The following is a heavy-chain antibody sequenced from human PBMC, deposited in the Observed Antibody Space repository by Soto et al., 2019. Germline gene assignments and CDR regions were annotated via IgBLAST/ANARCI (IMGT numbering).Heavy chain of an antibody. J-gene: IGHJ4*02. Sequence: KLPETLSLTCTVSGGSISSYYWSWIRQPPGKGLEWIGYIYYSGSTNYNPSLKSRVTISVDTSKNQFSLKLNSMTAADTAVYYCARHNYGSGSTYFDYWGQGTLVTVSS. V-gene: IGHV4-59*08. CDR3: ARHNYGSGSTYFDY. D-gene: IGHD3-10*01. CDR2: IYYSGST. CDR1: GGSISSYY.